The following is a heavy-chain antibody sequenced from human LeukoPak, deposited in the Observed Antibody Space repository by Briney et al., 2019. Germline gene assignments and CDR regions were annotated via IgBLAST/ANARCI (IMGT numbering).Heavy chain of an antibody. V-gene: IGHV4-59*01. CDR3: ARTATVVTYFDY. Sequence: SETLSLTCTVSGGSISSYYWSWIRQPPGRGLEWIGYIYYSGSTNYNPSLKSRVTISVDTSKNQFSLKLSSVTAADTAVYYCARTATVVTYFDYWGQGTLVTVSS. J-gene: IGHJ4*02. CDR1: GGSISSYY. D-gene: IGHD4-23*01. CDR2: IYYSGST.